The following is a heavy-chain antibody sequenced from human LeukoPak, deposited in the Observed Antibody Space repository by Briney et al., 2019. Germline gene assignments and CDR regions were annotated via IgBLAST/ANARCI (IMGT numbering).Heavy chain of an antibody. CDR1: GGSISSYY. CDR3: ARDTNHYGSGYVLFGP. CDR2: IYSSGSI. Sequence: SETLSLTCTVSGGSISSYYWSWIRQSAGKGLEWIGRIYSSGSIDYNPSLRSRVTMSVDPSQNQFSLKLNSVAAADTAVYYCARDTNHYGSGYVLFGPWGQGILVTVSS. D-gene: IGHD3-10*01. J-gene: IGHJ5*02. V-gene: IGHV4-4*07.